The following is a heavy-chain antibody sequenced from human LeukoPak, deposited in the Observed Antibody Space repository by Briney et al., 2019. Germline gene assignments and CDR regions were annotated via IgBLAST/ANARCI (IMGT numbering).Heavy chain of an antibody. CDR3: ARDKGYSYGYDY. D-gene: IGHD5-18*01. CDR1: GGSISSSSYY. Sequence: SETLSLTCTVSGGSISSSSYYWGWIRQPPGKGLEWIGSIYYSGSTYYNPSLKSRVTISVDTSKNQFSLKLSSVTAADTAVYYCARDKGYSYGYDYWGQGTLVTVSS. J-gene: IGHJ4*02. V-gene: IGHV4-39*07. CDR2: IYYSGST.